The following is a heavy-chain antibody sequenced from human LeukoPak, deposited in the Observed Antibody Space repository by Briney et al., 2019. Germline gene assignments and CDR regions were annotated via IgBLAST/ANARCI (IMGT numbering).Heavy chain of an antibody. CDR2: IYYSGST. CDR3: ARDSSGWYDFGYYYGMDV. D-gene: IGHD6-19*01. Sequence: XXSWIRQPPGKGLEWIGYIYYSGSTNYNPSLKSRVTISVDTSKNQFSLKLSSVTAADTAVYYCARDSSGWYDFGYYYGMDVWGQGTTVTVSS. V-gene: IGHV4-59*01. CDR1: X. J-gene: IGHJ6*02.